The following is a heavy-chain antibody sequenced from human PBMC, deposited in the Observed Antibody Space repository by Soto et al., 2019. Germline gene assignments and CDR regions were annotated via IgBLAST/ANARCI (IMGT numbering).Heavy chain of an antibody. CDR3: ARGYYDSSGIWPVHFDY. V-gene: IGHV4-30-4*01. J-gene: IGHJ4*02. CDR1: GGSISSGDYY. CDR2: IYYSGST. Sequence: TLSLTCTVSGGSISSGDYYWSWIRQPPGKGLEWIGYIYYSGSTYYNPSLKSRVTISVDTSKNQFSLKLSSVTAADTAVYYCARGYYDSSGIWPVHFDYWGQGTLVTAPQ. D-gene: IGHD3-22*01.